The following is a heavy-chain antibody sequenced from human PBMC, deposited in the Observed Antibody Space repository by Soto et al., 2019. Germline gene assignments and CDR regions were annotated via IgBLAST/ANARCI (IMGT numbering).Heavy chain of an antibody. J-gene: IGHJ4*02. Sequence: QLQLQESGPGLVKPSETLSLTCTVSGGSISSSSYYWGWIRQPPGKGLEWIGGIYYSGSTYYNPSLMSRVTISVDTSKNQFPLKLSSVTAAAADVYYCARQGAYYDILTGYYSWAFDYWGQGTLVTVSS. CDR2: IYYSGST. D-gene: IGHD3-9*01. V-gene: IGHV4-39*01. CDR1: GGSISSSSYY. CDR3: ARQGAYYDILTGYYSWAFDY.